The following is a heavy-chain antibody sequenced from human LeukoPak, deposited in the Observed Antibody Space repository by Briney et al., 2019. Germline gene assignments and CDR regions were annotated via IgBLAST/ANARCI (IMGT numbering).Heavy chain of an antibody. CDR2: IDPSDSYT. V-gene: IGHV5-10-1*01. CDR3: ARGNIWFGEEMASNWFDP. J-gene: IGHJ5*02. Sequence: GESLKISCKGSGYSFTSYWISWVRQMPGKGLERMGRIDPSDSYTNYSPSFQGHVTISADKSISTAYLQWSSLKASDTAMYYCARGNIWFGEEMASNWFDPWGQGTLVTVSS. CDR1: GYSFTSYW. D-gene: IGHD3-10*01.